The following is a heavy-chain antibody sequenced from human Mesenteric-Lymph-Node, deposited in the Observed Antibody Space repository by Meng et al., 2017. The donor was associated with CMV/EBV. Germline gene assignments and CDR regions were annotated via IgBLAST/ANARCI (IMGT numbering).Heavy chain of an antibody. D-gene: IGHD3-9*01. CDR2: ISTYSGKA. CDR1: GYGFIGYY. V-gene: IGHV1-2*06. J-gene: IGHJ4*02. CDR3: AREPFPSDILTGAFGY. Sequence: SGYGFIGYYLYRVRQAAGQGLEWMRRISTYSGKADRAQKFEARVTLTRDTSISTAYMELSGLTSDDTALYYCAREPFPSDILTGAFGYWGQGTLVTVSS.